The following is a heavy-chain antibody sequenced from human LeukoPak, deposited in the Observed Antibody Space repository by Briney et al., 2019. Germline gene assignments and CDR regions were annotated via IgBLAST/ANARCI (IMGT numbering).Heavy chain of an antibody. Sequence: SETLSLTCTVSGGSISDIYWSWIRQPPGKGLEWIGYIYHSGSTYYNPSLKSRVTISVDRSKNQFSLKLSSVTAADTAVYYCARVAAGIAARPGWFDPWGQGTLVTVSS. D-gene: IGHD6-6*01. J-gene: IGHJ5*02. V-gene: IGHV4-59*12. CDR3: ARVAAGIAARPGWFDP. CDR2: IYHSGST. CDR1: GGSISDIY.